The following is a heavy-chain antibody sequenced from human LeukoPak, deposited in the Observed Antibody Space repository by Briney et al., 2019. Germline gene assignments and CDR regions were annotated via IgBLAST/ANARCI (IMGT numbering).Heavy chain of an antibody. J-gene: IGHJ6*02. V-gene: IGHV4-59*12. CDR3: ARDATRDYYYYGMDV. Sequence: KPSETLSLTCTVSGGSISSYYWSWIRQPPGKGLEWIGYIYYSGSTYYNPSLKSRVTISVDTSKNQFSLKLSSVTAADTAVYYCARDATRDYYYYGMDVWGQGTTVTVSS. CDR1: GGSISSYY. CDR2: IYYSGST.